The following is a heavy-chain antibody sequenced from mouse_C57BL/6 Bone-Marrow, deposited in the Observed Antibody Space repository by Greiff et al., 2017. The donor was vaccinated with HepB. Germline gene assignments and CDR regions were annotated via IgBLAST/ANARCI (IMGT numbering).Heavy chain of an antibody. CDR3: ARNYYGSSPFAY. V-gene: IGHV5-17*01. D-gene: IGHD1-1*01. CDR2: ISSGSSTI. CDR1: GFTFSDYG. J-gene: IGHJ3*01. Sequence: DVKLEESGGGLVKPGGSLKLSCAASGFTFSDYGMHWVRQAPEKGLEWVAYISSGSSTIYYADTVKGRFTISRDNAKNTLFLQMTSLRSEDTAMYYCARNYYGSSPFAYWGQGTLVTVSA.